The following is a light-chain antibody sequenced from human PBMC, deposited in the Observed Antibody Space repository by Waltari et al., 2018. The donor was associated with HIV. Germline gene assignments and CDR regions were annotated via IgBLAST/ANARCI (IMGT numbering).Light chain of an antibody. CDR1: ALPMQY. CDR2: KDS. J-gene: IGLJ2*01. V-gene: IGLV3-25*03. CDR3: QSTDRSGSYII. Sequence: SYALTQPPSLSVSPGQPARITCAGAALPMQYGYWYQQKPDQAPVLVIYKDSERSAGRPERFTGSSSGTTVTLPISGAQAEDEAAYFCQSTDRSGSYIIFGGGTKLTVL.